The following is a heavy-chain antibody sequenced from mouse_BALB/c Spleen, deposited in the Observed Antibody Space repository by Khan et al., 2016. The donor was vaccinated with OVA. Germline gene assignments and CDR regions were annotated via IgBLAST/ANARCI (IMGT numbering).Heavy chain of an antibody. CDR3: ARAGYGGFAY. Sequence: EVELVESGGGLVKPGGSLKLSCAASGFTFSDYYMYWVRQTPEKRLEWVATISDGGSSTYYLDSVKGRFTISRDNAKNSLYLQRRSLKSEDTAVYYGARAGYGGFAYWGQGTLVTVSA. J-gene: IGHJ3*01. V-gene: IGHV5-4*02. D-gene: IGHD1-1*02. CDR1: GFTFSDYY. CDR2: ISDGGSST.